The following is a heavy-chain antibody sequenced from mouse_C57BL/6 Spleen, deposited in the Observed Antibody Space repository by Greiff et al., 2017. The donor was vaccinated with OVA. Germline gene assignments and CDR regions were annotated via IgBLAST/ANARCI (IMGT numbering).Heavy chain of an antibody. J-gene: IGHJ4*01. V-gene: IGHV1-4*01. CDR2: INPSSGYT. D-gene: IGHD1-1*01. CDR1: GYTFTSYT. CDR3: AGVANAMDY. Sequence: VQLQESGAELARPGASVKMSCKASGYTFTSYTMHWVKQRPGQGLEWIGYINPSSGYTKYNQKFKDKATLTADKSSSTAYMQLSSLTSEDSAVYYCAGVANAMDYWGQGTSVTVSS.